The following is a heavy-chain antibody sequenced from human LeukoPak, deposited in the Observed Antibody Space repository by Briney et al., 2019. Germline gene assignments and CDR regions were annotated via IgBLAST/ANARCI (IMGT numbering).Heavy chain of an antibody. Sequence: GASVKVSCKASGYTFTSYDINWVRQATGQGLEWMGWMNPNSGDTGYAQKFQGRVTITRNTSISTAYMELSSLRSEDTAVYYCAREVITIFGVGDYFDYWGQGTLVTVSS. V-gene: IGHV1-8*03. CDR3: AREVITIFGVGDYFDY. D-gene: IGHD3-3*01. J-gene: IGHJ4*02. CDR1: GYTFTSYD. CDR2: MNPNSGDT.